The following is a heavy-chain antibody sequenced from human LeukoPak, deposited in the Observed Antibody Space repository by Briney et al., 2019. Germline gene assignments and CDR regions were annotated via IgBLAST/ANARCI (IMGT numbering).Heavy chain of an antibody. V-gene: IGHV3-7*01. CDR1: GFTFSRYW. CDR2: IREDGGEI. D-gene: IGHD1-26*01. Sequence: GGSLRLSCGASGFTFSRYWMSWVRQAPGKGLEWVANIREDGGEIYYVDSVKGRFTISRDNGKSSLFLQMNSLRAEDAAVYYCARDKPRGSYYGSIFDSWGQGTLVTVSS. CDR3: ARDKPRGSYYGSIFDS. J-gene: IGHJ4*02.